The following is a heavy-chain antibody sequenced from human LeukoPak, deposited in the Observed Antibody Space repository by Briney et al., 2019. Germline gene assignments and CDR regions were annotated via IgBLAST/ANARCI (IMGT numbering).Heavy chain of an antibody. J-gene: IGHJ4*02. Sequence: GGSLRLSCAASGSYWMHWARQLPGKGLVWVSRISPTGSTTSYADSVKGRFTVSRDNVKNTLYLQVNNLRAEDTAVYYCARGPNSNWSGLDFWGQGTLLTVSS. CDR2: ISPTGSTT. D-gene: IGHD6-6*01. CDR1: GSYW. V-gene: IGHV3-74*01. CDR3: ARGPNSNWSGLDF.